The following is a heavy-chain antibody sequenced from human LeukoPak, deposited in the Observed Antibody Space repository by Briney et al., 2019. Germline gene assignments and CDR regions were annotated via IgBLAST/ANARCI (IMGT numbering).Heavy chain of an antibody. CDR1: GFTFSSYA. Sequence: GGSLRLSCAASGFTFSSYAMHWVRQAPGKGLEWVAVISYDGSNKYYADSVKGRFTISRDNSKNMLYLQMNSLRAEDTAVYYCAKGGGYGSGTYSEDWGQGILVTVSS. J-gene: IGHJ4*02. CDR2: ISYDGSNK. D-gene: IGHD3-10*01. V-gene: IGHV3-30-3*01. CDR3: AKGGGYGSGTYSED.